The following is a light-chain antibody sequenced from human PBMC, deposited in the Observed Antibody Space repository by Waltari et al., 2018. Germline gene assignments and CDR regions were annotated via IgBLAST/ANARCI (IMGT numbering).Light chain of an antibody. Sequence: QSVLTQAPSASGTPGQRVTISCSGGSSNIGNNTVVWYQQLPGTAPKLLIYTNNNRPSGVPDRFSSSKSGTSASLAITGLQSDDDADYYCATWDDRLKRPVFGGGTKLTVL. J-gene: IGLJ2*01. V-gene: IGLV1-44*01. CDR1: SSNIGNNT. CDR3: ATWDDRLKRPV. CDR2: TNN.